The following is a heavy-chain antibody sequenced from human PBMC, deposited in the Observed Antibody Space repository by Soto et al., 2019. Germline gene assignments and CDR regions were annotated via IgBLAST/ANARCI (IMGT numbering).Heavy chain of an antibody. V-gene: IGHV4-39*02. CDR1: GGSFGSSAYY. Sequence: QLQLQESGPGLVKPSETLSLTCAVSGGSFGSSAYYWGWIRQAPGKGLEWIGSINYSGTTYYNPSLKSRVPISVDTSKNHFSLKLSSVTAADTALYYCSRRAPEGFDPWGQGTLVTVSS. J-gene: IGHJ5*02. CDR2: INYSGTT. CDR3: SRRAPEGFDP.